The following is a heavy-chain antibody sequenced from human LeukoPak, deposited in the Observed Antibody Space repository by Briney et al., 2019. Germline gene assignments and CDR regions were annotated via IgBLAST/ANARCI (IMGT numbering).Heavy chain of an antibody. J-gene: IGHJ4*02. CDR3: ATHDSSGYYSDY. V-gene: IGHV3-23*01. Sequence: PGGSLRLSCAASGFTFSSYAMSWVRQAPGKGLEWVSAISGSGGSTYYADSVKGRFTISRDNSKNTLYLQMNSLRAEGTAVYYCATHDSSGYYSDYWGQGTLVTVSS. CDR1: GFTFSSYA. CDR2: ISGSGGST. D-gene: IGHD3-22*01.